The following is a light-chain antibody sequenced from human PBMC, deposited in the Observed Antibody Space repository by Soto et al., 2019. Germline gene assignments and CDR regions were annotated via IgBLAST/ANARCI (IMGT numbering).Light chain of an antibody. CDR1: QSISDT. CDR2: GAS. J-gene: IGKJ1*01. Sequence: EIVMTQSPATLSVSPGGRATLSCRASQSISDTLAWYQQKPGQAPRLLIHGASTRAPGFPARFSGSGSGTDFTLTISSLQSEDFAVYYCQQYDNWPWTFGQGTKVHIK. CDR3: QQYDNWPWT. V-gene: IGKV3-15*01.